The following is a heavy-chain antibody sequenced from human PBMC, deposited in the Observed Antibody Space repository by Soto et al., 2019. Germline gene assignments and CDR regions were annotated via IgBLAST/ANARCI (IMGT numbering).Heavy chain of an antibody. CDR1: GGAFGGDF. V-gene: IGHV4-34*02. CDR3: ARGGGQTFDN. J-gene: IGHJ4*02. CDR2: ITQSGSS. Sequence: QVQLKQWGAGLLRPSETLSLTCAVYGGAFGGDFWTWIRQSPGKGLEWIGGITQSGSSDYNPSLKSGVPISFDASKCRFSLKLTSVTAADTAIFYCARGGGQTFDNWGLGTLVTVSS. D-gene: IGHD3-16*01.